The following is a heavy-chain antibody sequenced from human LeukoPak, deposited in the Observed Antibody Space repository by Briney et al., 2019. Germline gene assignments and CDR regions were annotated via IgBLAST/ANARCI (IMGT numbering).Heavy chain of an antibody. CDR2: IKQDGREK. D-gene: IGHD3-3*01. J-gene: IGHJ4*02. CDR3: ATRRVITIFGVVINVGIFDY. Sequence: GGSLRHSCAASGFTLSSYWMSWVRQAPGKGLEWVANIKQDGREKYYVDSPKGRFTISRDNAKNSLYLQMNSLRGEDTAVYYCATRRVITIFGVVINVGIFDYWGQGTLVTVSS. CDR1: GFTLSSYW. V-gene: IGHV3-7*01.